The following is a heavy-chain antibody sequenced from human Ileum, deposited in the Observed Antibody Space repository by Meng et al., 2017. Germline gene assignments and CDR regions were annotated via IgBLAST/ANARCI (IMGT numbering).Heavy chain of an antibody. D-gene: IGHD3-10*01. CDR1: GGSLRSSNW. CDR3: ARGGGPRAYYFDY. CDR2: IYHSGSP. J-gene: IGHJ4*02. V-gene: IGHV4-4*02. Sequence: GAATRQSEHSETVFLLCAVRGGSLRSSNWWTVVRQAPGKGLEWIGEIYHSGSPNSNPSLKSRVTISVDTSKNQFSLNLNSVTAADTAVYYCARGGGPRAYYFDYWGQGALVTVSS.